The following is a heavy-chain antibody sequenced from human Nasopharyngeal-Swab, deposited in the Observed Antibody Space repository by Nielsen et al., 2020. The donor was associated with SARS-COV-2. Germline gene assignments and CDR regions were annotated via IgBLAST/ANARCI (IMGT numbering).Heavy chain of an antibody. Sequence: GSLRLSCTVSGGSISSDIHYWGWIRQAPGKGLQWIGNIHSSGTTYYNPSLKSRATISVDTANNQFSLQLSSVTATDTAIYYCARQCMTVVGHCSWLGPWGQGSLVTVSS. J-gene: IGHJ5*02. V-gene: IGHV4-39*01. CDR1: GGSISSDIHY. CDR2: IHSSGTT. CDR3: ARQCMTVVGHCSWLGP. D-gene: IGHD2-15*01.